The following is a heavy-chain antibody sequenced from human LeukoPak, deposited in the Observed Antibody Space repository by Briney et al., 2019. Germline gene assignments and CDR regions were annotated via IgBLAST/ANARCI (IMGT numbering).Heavy chain of an antibody. J-gene: IGHJ4*02. Sequence: QPGGSLRLSCAASGFTVSSNYMSCVRQAPGKGLEWVSGLYSGGGTYYADSVKGRFDISRDNSKNTLYLQMNSLRAEDTAVYYCARDWVQYDLPRYSDCWGQGALVTVSS. D-gene: IGHD2-8*01. CDR1: GFTVSSNY. CDR3: ARDWVQYDLPRYSDC. V-gene: IGHV3-66*01. CDR2: LYSGGGT.